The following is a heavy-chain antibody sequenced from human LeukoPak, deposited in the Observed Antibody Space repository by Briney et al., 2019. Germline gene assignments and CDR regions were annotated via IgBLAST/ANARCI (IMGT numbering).Heavy chain of an antibody. CDR3: AHPFDYYDSSGYTYYFDY. CDR2: IWYDGSNK. D-gene: IGHD3-22*01. Sequence: PGRSLRLSCAASGFTFSSYGMHWVRQATGKGLDWIAVIWYDGSNKYYADSVKGRFTISRDNSKNTLYLQMNSLRAEDTAVYYCAHPFDYYDSSGYTYYFDYWGQGTLVTVSS. V-gene: IGHV3-33*01. CDR1: GFTFSSYG. J-gene: IGHJ4*02.